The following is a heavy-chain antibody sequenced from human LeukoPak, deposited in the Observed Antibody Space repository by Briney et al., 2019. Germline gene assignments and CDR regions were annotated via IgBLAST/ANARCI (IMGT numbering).Heavy chain of an antibody. D-gene: IGHD5-18*01. CDR2: INHSGST. CDR1: GGSFSGYY. J-gene: IGHJ4*02. Sequence: SETLSLTCAVYGGSFSGYYWSWIRQPPGKGLEWIGEINHSGSTNYNPSLKSRVTISVDTSKNQFSLKLSSVTAAGTAVYYCARGRGYSYGYGIDYWGQGTLVTVSS. V-gene: IGHV4-34*01. CDR3: ARGRGYSYGYGIDY.